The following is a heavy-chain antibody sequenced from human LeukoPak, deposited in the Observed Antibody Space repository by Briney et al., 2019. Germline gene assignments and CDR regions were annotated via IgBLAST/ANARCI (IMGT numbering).Heavy chain of an antibody. J-gene: IGHJ4*02. Sequence: GGSLRLSCAASEFTFSSYAMSWVRQAPGKGLEWVSYISNSGSSIYYADSVKGRFTISRDNAKNSLYLQMNSLRAEDTAVYYCARDLEDFDYWGQGTLVTVSS. CDR2: ISNSGSSI. CDR3: ARDLEDFDY. CDR1: EFTFSSYA. D-gene: IGHD5-24*01. V-gene: IGHV3-48*04.